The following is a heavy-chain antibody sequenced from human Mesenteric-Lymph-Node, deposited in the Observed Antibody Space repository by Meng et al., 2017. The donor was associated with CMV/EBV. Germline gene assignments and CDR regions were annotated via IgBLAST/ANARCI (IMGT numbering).Heavy chain of an antibody. CDR3: ARGPSYSSGFPDC. D-gene: IGHD6-19*01. CDR1: GYTFTSFD. CDR2: MNPNSGNA. J-gene: IGHJ4*02. V-gene: IGHV1-8*02. Sequence: QEQLVQSGAEVKKPGDSLKVSCKASGYTFTSFDINWVRQATGQGPEWMGWMNPNSGNAGCAQKFQGRVTLTRDTSISTAYMELSSPRSEDTAVYYCARGPSYSSGFPDCWGQGTLVTVSS.